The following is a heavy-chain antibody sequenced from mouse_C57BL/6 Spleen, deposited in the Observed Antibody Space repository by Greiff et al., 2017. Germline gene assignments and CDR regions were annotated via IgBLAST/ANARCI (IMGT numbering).Heavy chain of an antibody. J-gene: IGHJ4*01. Sequence: QVQLKESGAELAKPGASVKLSCKASGYTFTSYWMHWVKQRPGQGLEWIGYINPSSGYTKYNQKFKDKATLTADKSSSTAYMQRSSQTYEDSAIYYCARGGPTYYSNFHAMDYWGQGTSVTVSS. CDR2: INPSSGYT. CDR1: GYTFTSYW. CDR3: ARGGPTYYSNFHAMDY. D-gene: IGHD2-5*01. V-gene: IGHV1-7*01.